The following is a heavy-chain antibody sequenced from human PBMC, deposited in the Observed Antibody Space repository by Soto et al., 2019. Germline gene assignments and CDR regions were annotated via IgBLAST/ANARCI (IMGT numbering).Heavy chain of an antibody. J-gene: IGHJ3*02. Sequence: PSETLSLTCAVYGGSFSGYYWSWIRQPPGKGLEWIGEINHSGSTNYNPSLKSRVTISVDTSKNQFSLKLSSVTAADTAVYYCARGRGTVTTVAFDIWGQGTVVTVSS. CDR2: INHSGST. D-gene: IGHD4-17*01. V-gene: IGHV4-34*01. CDR3: ARGRGTVTTVAFDI. CDR1: GGSFSGYY.